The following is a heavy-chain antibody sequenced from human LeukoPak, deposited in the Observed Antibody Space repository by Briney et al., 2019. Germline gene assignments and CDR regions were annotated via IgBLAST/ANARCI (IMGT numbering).Heavy chain of an antibody. D-gene: IGHD3-3*01. CDR2: IKEDGSEK. CDR3: ARVHGTYYDFWSGIDY. J-gene: IGHJ4*02. V-gene: IGHV3-7*01. Sequence: GGSLRLSRAASGFIFTDYWMYWVRQAPGRGLAWVANIKEDGSEKNYVDSVKGRFTISRDNAKNTLYLQMNSLRAEDTAVYYCARVHGTYYDFWSGIDYWGQGTLVTVSS. CDR1: GFIFTDYW.